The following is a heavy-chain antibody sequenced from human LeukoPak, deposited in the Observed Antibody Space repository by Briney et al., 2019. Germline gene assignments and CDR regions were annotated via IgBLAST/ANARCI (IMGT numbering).Heavy chain of an antibody. V-gene: IGHV4-39*02. CDR3: ARLRAARYFFDY. CDR1: DASISSDAYS. D-gene: IGHD6-6*01. J-gene: IGHJ4*02. Sequence: SETLSLTCTASDASISSDAYSWVWVRQPPGKGLEFIGTVYYGGKTYYNPSLKSRVTMSVDTPKKHFSLNLTSVNAADTAVYYCARLRAARYFFDYWGQGARVTVSS. CDR2: VYYGGKT.